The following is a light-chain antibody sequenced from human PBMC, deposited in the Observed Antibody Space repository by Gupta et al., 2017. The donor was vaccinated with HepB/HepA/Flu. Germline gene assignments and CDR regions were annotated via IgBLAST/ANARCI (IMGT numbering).Light chain of an antibody. CDR2: DAS. Sequence: EVVMTQSPATLSVSPGETVILSCRASEYIITDLAWYQQKPGQAPRLLIYDASTRDSDIPTRFSGSGYGTEFTLTISSRQSEDFAVYYCQQDKNKFPITFGLGTLLDIK. CDR1: EYIITD. J-gene: IGKJ5*01. CDR3: QQDKNKFPIT. V-gene: IGKV3-15*01.